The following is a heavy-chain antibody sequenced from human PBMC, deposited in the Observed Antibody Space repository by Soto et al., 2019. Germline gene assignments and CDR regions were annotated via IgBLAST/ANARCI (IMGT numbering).Heavy chain of an antibody. J-gene: IGHJ4*02. D-gene: IGHD3-22*01. CDR1: GYTFTSYY. CDR2: INPSGGST. V-gene: IGHV1-46*01. Sequence: ASVKVSCKASGYTFTSYYMHWVRQAPGQGLEWMGIINPSGGSTSYAQKFQGRVTMTRDTSTSTVYMELSSLRSEDTAVYYCARGSPAGYYDSSGYYSKYDYWGQGTLVTVSS. CDR3: ARGSPAGYYDSSGYYSKYDY.